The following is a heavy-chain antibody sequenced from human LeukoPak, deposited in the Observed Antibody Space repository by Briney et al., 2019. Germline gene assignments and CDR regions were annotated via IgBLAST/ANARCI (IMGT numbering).Heavy chain of an antibody. J-gene: IGHJ4*02. CDR3: ARARVITQLDY. CDR1: GGSFSGYY. Sequence: SETLSLTCAVYGGSFSGYYWGWIRQPPGKGLEWIGEINHSGSTNYNPSLKSRVTISVDTSKNQFSLKLSSVTAADTAVYYCARARVITQLDYWGQGTLVTVSS. D-gene: IGHD3-22*01. CDR2: INHSGST. V-gene: IGHV4-34*01.